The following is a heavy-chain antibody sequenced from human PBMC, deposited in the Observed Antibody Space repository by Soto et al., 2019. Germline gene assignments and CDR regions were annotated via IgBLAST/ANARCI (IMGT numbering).Heavy chain of an antibody. CDR3: ARSYVTSRPIDF. V-gene: IGHV1-46*01. CDR2: TNPGDGST. D-gene: IGHD2-21*01. J-gene: IGHJ4*02. CDR1: GYSLTSHY. Sequence: ASVKVSCKASGYSLTSHYMHWVRRAPGHGLEWMGITNPGDGSTNYAQKFQGRVTMTSDTSTSTVYMEMSSLRSEDTAIYYCARSYVTSRPIDFWGQGNMVIVSS.